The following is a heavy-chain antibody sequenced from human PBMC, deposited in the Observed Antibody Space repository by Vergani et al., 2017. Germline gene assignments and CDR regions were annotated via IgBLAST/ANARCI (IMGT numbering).Heavy chain of an antibody. J-gene: IGHJ6*02. V-gene: IGHV1-69*01. D-gene: IGHD3-10*01. CDR3: ARDGILWFGESGDYDYGMDV. CDR2: IIPIFGTA. CDR1: GGTFSSYA. Sequence: QVQLVQSGAEVKKPGSSVKVSCKASGGTFSSYAISWVRQAPGQGLEWMGGIIPIFGTANYAQKFQGRVTITADESTSTAYMELSSLRSEDTAMYYCARDGILWFGESGDYDYGMDVWGQGTTVTVSS.